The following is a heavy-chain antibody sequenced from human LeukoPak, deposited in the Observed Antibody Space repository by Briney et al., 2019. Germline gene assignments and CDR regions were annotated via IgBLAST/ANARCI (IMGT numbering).Heavy chain of an antibody. D-gene: IGHD1-7*01. J-gene: IGHJ4*02. CDR1: GYTFTGYY. V-gene: IGHV1-2*02. CDR2: INPNSGGT. Sequence: GASVKVSCKASGYTFTGYYMHWVRQAPGQGLEWMGWINPNSGGTNYAQKFQGRVTMTRDTSISTAYMELSRLRSDDTAVYYCARAKWNYVEPFDYWGQGTLVTVSS. CDR3: ARAKWNYVEPFDY.